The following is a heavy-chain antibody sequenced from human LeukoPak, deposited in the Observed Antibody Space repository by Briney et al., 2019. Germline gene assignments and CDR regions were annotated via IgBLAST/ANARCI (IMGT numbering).Heavy chain of an antibody. CDR3: AREAGRVGAGDY. CDR1: GGTFSSYA. V-gene: IGHV1-69*06. J-gene: IGHJ4*02. CDR2: IIPIFGTA. Sequence: ASVKVSCKASGGTFSSYAISWERQAPGQGLEWMGRIIPIFGTANYAQKFQGRVTITADKSTSTAYMELSSLRSEDTAVYYCAREAGRVGAGDYWGQGTLVTVSS. D-gene: IGHD1-26*01.